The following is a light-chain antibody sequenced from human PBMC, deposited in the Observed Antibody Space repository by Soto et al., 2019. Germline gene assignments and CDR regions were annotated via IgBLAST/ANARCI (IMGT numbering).Light chain of an antibody. V-gene: IGLV2-11*01. CDR2: DVS. CDR3: CSYAGSYNVV. J-gene: IGLJ2*01. CDR1: SSDVGGYNY. Sequence: QSALTQPRSVSGSPGQSVTISCTGTSSDVGGYNYVSWYQQHPGKAPKLMIFDVSKWPSGVPDRFSGSKSGNTASLTISVLQAEDEADYYCCSYAGSYNVVFGGGTKLTVL.